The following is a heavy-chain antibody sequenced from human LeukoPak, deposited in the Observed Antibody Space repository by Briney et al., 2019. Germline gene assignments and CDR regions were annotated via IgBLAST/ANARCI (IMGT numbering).Heavy chain of an antibody. CDR3: ARPVPSRLGWFDP. D-gene: IGHD1-1*01. CDR1: GGSISSSSYY. Sequence: SETLSLTCTVSGGSISSSSYYWGWIRQPPGKGLEWTGSIYYSGSTYYSPSLKSRVTISVDTSKNQFSLKLSSVTAADTAVYYCARPVPSRLGWFDPWGQGTLVTVSS. CDR2: IYYSGST. V-gene: IGHV4-39*01. J-gene: IGHJ5*02.